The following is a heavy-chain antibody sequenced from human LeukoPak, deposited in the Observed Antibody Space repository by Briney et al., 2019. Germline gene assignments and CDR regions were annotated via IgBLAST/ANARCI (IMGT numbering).Heavy chain of an antibody. CDR1: AGTFSSYA. D-gene: IGHD3-16*01. CDR3: ARGRLRLGLPGFDY. V-gene: IGHV1-69*05. J-gene: IGHJ4*02. CDR2: IIPIFGTA. Sequence: SVKVSCKASAGTFSSYAISWVRLPPGQGLEWVGRIIPIFGTANYSQKFQGRVTFTTAESTSTVDMELSSLRSEDRAVYYCARGRLRLGLPGFDYWGQGTLVTVSS.